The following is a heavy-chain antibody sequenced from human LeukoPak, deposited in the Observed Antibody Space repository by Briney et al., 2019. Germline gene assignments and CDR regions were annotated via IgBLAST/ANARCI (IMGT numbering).Heavy chain of an antibody. CDR3: VKDDGWVQYAN. Sequence: GGSLRLSCAASGFTFSKYDMHWVRQAPGKRLEWVAFIWSDGSNKYYADSVKGRFIISRDNSKNTVYLQMNSLSAEDAAVYCVKDDGWVQYANWGQGTLVTVSS. J-gene: IGHJ4*02. CDR1: GFTFSKYD. CDR2: IWSDGSNK. D-gene: IGHD5-24*01. V-gene: IGHV3-30*02.